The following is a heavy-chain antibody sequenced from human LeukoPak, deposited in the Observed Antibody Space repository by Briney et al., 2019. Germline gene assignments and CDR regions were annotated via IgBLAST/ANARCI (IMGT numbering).Heavy chain of an antibody. V-gene: IGHV1-18*01. CDR1: GYTFTSYG. J-gene: IGHJ3*02. CDR2: ISAYNGNT. D-gene: IGHD2-2*02. CDR3: ATGNCSSTSCYTGGAFDI. Sequence: GASVKVSCNASGYTFTSYGISWVRQAPGQGLEWMGWISAYNGNTIYAQKFQGRVTMTEDTSTDTAYMELSSLRSEDTAVYYCATGNCSSTSCYTGGAFDIWGQGTMVTVSS.